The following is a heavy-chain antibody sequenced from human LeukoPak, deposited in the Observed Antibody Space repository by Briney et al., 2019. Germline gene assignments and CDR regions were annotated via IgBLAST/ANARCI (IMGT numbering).Heavy chain of an antibody. CDR3: AKDFRIGYSAHFDY. J-gene: IGHJ4*02. D-gene: IGHD2-21*01. CDR1: GFTFRSYA. V-gene: IGHV3-23*01. CDR2: IYENGGTT. Sequence: GGSLRPSCVGSGFTFRSYAMSWVRQAPEKGLEFVSGIYENGGTTYYADSVKGRFSISRDNSKNTLYLQMDSLRGEDTAVYYCAKDFRIGYSAHFDYWGQGALVTVSS.